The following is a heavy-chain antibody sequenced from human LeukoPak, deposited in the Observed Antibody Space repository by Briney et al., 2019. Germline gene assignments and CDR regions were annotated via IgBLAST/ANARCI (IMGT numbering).Heavy chain of an antibody. CDR2: IFHTGNS. CDR1: GDSISSGDYS. J-gene: IGHJ5*02. D-gene: IGHD3-10*01. V-gene: IGHV4-30-2*01. CDR3: ARELWFVNAPGSWLDP. Sequence: SETLSLTCTVSGDSISSGDYSWSWIRQPSGKALEWIGYIFHTGNSYYNSSLRSRVTISVDRSRNEFSLRLTSVTAADTAVYYCARELWFVNAPGSWLDPWGQGILVTVSS.